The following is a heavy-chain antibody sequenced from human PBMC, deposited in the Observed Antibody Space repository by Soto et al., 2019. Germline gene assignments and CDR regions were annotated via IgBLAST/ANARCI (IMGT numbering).Heavy chain of an antibody. D-gene: IGHD5-18*01. CDR2: INPSGGST. CDR3: ARDMAVDTAMA. V-gene: IGHV1-46*01. CDR1: GYTFTSYY. Sequence: QVQLVQSGAEVKKPGASVKVSCKASGYTFTSYYMHWVRQAPGQGLEWMGIINPSGGSTSYAQKFQGRVTMTRDTSSSTVYMELSSLRSEDTAVYYCARDMAVDTAMAWGQGTLVTVSS. J-gene: IGHJ5*02.